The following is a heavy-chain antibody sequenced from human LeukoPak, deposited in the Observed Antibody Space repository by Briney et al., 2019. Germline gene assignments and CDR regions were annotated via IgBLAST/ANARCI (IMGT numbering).Heavy chain of an antibody. J-gene: IGHJ3*02. CDR3: AGAYCGGDCYSVDDAFDI. Sequence: PGGSLRLSCAASGFTFSSYAMHWVRQAPDKGLEWVAVISYDGSNKYYADSVKGRFTISRDNSKNTLYLQMNSLRAEDTAVYYCAGAYCGGDCYSVDDAFDIWGQGTMVTVSS. D-gene: IGHD2-21*02. V-gene: IGHV3-30*04. CDR1: GFTFSSYA. CDR2: ISYDGSNK.